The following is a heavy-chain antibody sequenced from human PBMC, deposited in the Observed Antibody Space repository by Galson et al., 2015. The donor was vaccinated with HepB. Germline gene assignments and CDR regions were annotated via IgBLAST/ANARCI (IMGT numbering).Heavy chain of an antibody. CDR2: ISYTGSYI. Sequence: SLRLSCAASGFSFNKFPTHWVRQAPGKGLEWVAVISYTGSYIDYADFGRGRFTISRDNSKNALYLQMNSLRVEDTALYYCVRPRGAGAGDYQNWYFDLWGRGTLVTVSS. CDR1: GFSFNKFP. CDR3: VRPRGAGAGDYQNWYFDL. D-gene: IGHD4-17*01. V-gene: IGHV3-30-3*01. J-gene: IGHJ2*01.